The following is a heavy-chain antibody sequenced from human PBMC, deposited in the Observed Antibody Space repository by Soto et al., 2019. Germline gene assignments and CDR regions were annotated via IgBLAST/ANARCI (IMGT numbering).Heavy chain of an antibody. J-gene: IGHJ5*02. V-gene: IGHV2-5*02. D-gene: IGHD2-2*01. CDR3: AHRPSRCSSTSCHTAMGDNCFDP. Sequence: GAGPTLVNPTQILTLTGTFSGSSPSTSGVGVGWIRQPPGKALEWIALIYWEDDNRYSPSLKSRQTITNNTYKNQGVLTMTNMGPVDTATYYCAHRPSRCSSTSCHTAMGDNCFDPWGQGTLVTVSS. CDR2: IYWEDDN. CDR1: GSSPSTSGVG.